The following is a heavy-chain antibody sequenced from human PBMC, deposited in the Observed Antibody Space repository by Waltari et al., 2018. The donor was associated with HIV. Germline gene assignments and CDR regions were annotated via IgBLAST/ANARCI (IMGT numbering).Heavy chain of an antibody. CDR2: ST. D-gene: IGHD2-15*01. Sequence: STFYADTVKGRFTISRDNSKNRLYLQMNSLTVDDTALYYCVKGWSNYYYGMDVWGQGTTVTVS. CDR3: VKGWSNYYYGMDV. J-gene: IGHJ6*02. V-gene: IGHV3-43*01.